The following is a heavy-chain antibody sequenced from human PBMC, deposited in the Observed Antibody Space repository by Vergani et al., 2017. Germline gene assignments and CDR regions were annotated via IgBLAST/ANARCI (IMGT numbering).Heavy chain of an antibody. V-gene: IGHV3-15*07. CDR3: TTVMRAFGDYYMDV. CDR2: IKSKPDGGKT. Sequence: EVQLVESGGGLVKPGGSLRPSWAASGFTLVKAWINWVRRAPGKGLEWFGRIKSKPDGGKTDYAAPVKGRFTISRDDSKNTLYLQMNSLKTEDTAVYYCTTVMRAFGDYYMDVWGKGTTVTVSS. J-gene: IGHJ6*03. CDR1: GFTLVKAW. D-gene: IGHD3-16*01.